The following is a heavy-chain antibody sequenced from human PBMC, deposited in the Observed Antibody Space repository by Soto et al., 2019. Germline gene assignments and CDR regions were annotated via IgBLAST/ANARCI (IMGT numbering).Heavy chain of an antibody. CDR2: IYYSGST. D-gene: IGHD5-12*01. V-gene: IGHV4-39*01. Sequence: QLQLQESGPGLVKPSETLSLTCTVSGGSISSSSYYWGWIRQPPGKGLEWIGRIYYSGSTYYNPSLKSRVTISVDTSKNQFSLKLSSVTAADTAVYYCARLGSGYDSDWLAESDYFDYWGQGTLVTVSS. CDR3: ARLGSGYDSDWLAESDYFDY. CDR1: GGSISSSSYY. J-gene: IGHJ4*02.